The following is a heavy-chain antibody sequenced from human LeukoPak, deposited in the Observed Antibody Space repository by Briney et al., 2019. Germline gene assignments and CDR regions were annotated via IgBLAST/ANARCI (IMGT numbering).Heavy chain of an antibody. CDR3: ARGAPRYYYDSSGYLDY. V-gene: IGHV4-34*01. CDR1: GGSISSYY. Sequence: PSETLSLTCTVSGGSISSYYWSWIRQPPGKGLEWIGEINHSGSTNYNPSLKSRVTISVDTSKNQFSLKLSSVTAADTAVYYCARGAPRYYYDSSGYLDYWGQGTLVTVSS. J-gene: IGHJ4*02. D-gene: IGHD3-22*01. CDR2: INHSGST.